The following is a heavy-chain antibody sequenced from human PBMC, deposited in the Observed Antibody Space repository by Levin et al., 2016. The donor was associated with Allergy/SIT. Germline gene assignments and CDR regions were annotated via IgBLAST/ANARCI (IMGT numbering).Heavy chain of an antibody. J-gene: IGHJ6*02. CDR2: IYYSGSA. CDR3: AMGNLKGFGFHAMDV. Sequence: SETLSLTCTVSGGSISSYYWNWIRQPPGKGLEWIGYIYYSGSANYNPSLKSRVTMSVDTSKNQLSLHLTSVTAADTAVYYCAMGNLKGFGFHAMDVWGQGTTVTVS. CDR1: GGSISSYY. D-gene: IGHD4-23*01. V-gene: IGHV4-59*08.